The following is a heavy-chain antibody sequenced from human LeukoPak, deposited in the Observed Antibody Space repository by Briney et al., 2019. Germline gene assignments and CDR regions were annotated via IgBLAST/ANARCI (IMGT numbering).Heavy chain of an antibody. D-gene: IGHD3-16*01. J-gene: IGHJ4*02. CDR1: GYAFSGHF. V-gene: IGHV1-2*06. Sequence: ASVKVSCKASGYAFSGHFIHWVRQAPGQGLEWMGRINPNSGDTNYAQKFQGRVTMTWDTSSSTSYMELSRLRSDDTAMYYCARDSGVLGDPLDYWGQGTLFTVSS. CDR3: ARDSGVLGDPLDY. CDR2: INPNSGDT.